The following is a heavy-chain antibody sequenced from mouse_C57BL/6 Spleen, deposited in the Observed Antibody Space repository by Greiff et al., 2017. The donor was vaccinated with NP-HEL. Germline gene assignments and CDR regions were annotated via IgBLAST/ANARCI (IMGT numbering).Heavy chain of an antibody. CDR3: ARTSYYYGSSPYYAMDY. CDR1: GFSLTSYA. V-gene: IGHV2-9-1*01. J-gene: IGHJ4*01. CDR2: IWTGGGT. D-gene: IGHD1-1*01. Sequence: VKVEESGPGLVAPSQSLSITCTVSGFSLTSYAISWVRQPPGKGLEWLGVIWTGGGTNYNSALKSRLSISKDNSKSQVFLKMNSLQTDDTARYYCARTSYYYGSSPYYAMDYWGQGTSVTVSS.